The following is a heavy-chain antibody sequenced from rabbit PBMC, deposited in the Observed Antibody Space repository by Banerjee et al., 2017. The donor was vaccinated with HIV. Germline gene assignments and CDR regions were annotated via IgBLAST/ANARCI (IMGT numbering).Heavy chain of an antibody. CDR3: ARDSDGWNGFDL. J-gene: IGHJ4*01. V-gene: IGHV1S40*01. CDR2: IYAGSGVT. CDR1: GFSFSSNYY. Sequence: QSLEESGGDLVKPGASLTLTCTASGFSFSSNYYMCWVRQAPGKGLEWIGCIYAGSGVTYYASWAKGRFTISKTSSTTVTLQMTGLTAADMATYFCARDSDGWNGFDLWGPGTLVTVS. D-gene: IGHD6-1*01.